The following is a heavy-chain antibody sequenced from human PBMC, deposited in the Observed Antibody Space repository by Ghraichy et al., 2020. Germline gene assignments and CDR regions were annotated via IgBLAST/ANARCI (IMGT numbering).Heavy chain of an antibody. CDR1: GGSISSSDYY. J-gene: IGHJ4*02. CDR2: IYYSGST. D-gene: IGHD3-10*01. Sequence: SETLSLTCSVSGGSISSSDYYWGWIRQPPGKGLEWIGNIYYSGSTYYNPSLKSRVTISADTSKNQFSLKLTSVTAADTAVYYCARTGYQGLGSYFGDYWGQGTLVTVSS. CDR3: ARTGYQGLGSYFGDY. V-gene: IGHV4-39*01.